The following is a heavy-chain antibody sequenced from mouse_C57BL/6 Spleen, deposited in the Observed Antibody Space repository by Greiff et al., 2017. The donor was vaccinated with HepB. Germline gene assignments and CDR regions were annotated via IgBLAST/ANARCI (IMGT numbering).Heavy chain of an antibody. Sequence: EVQLQQSGPELVKPGASVKIHCKASGYTFTDYNMDWVKQSHGKSLEWIGDINPNNGGTIYNQKLKGKAKLTVDKSSSTAYMELRSLTSGDTAGFYCARFGNYERYFDVWGTGATVTVSS. CDR2: INPNNGGT. D-gene: IGHD2-1*01. CDR3: ARFGNYERYFDV. CDR1: GYTFTDYN. V-gene: IGHV1-18*01. J-gene: IGHJ1*03.